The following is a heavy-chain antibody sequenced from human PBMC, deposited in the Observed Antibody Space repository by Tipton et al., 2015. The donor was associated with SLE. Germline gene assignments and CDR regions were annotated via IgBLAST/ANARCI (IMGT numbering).Heavy chain of an antibody. CDR3: ARTPGGVQGQIGWYFDL. CDR2: IYSSGST. Sequence: LRLSCAVYGGSFSSYYWSWIRQPPGRGLEWIGYIYSSGSTAYNPSLKSRVTISVDTSKNQFSLKLSSVTAADTAVYYCARTPGGVQGQIGWYFDLWGRGTLVTVSS. J-gene: IGHJ2*01. V-gene: IGHV4-59*01. CDR1: GGSFSSYY. D-gene: IGHD3-10*01.